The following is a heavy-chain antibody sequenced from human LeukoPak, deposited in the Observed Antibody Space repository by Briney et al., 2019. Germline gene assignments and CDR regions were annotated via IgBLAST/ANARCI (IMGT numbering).Heavy chain of an antibody. CDR1: GYTFTGYY. Sequence: ASVKVSCKASGYTFTGYYMHWVRQAPGQGLEWMGWINPNSGGTNYAQKFQGRVTMTRDTSISTAYMELSRLRSDDTAVYYCARARQYGGSNGRLGYWGQGTLVTGSS. J-gene: IGHJ4*02. CDR3: ARARQYGGSNGRLGY. V-gene: IGHV1-2*02. CDR2: INPNSGGT. D-gene: IGHD1-26*01.